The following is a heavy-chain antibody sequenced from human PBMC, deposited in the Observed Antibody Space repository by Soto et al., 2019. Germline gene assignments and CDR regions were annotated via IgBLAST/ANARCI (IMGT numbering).Heavy chain of an antibody. V-gene: IGHV1-69*06. CDR3: ARLYDDSRGHPY. J-gene: IGHJ4*02. CDR2: IIPIFGTA. D-gene: IGHD3-22*01. CDR1: GGTFSSYA. Sequence: QVQLVQSGAEVKKPGSSVKVSCKASGGTFSSYAISWVRQAPGQGLEWMGGIIPIFGTANYAQKFQGRVTNTAYKSTSTAYMELSSLRSEDMAGYYCARLYDDSRGHPYWGQGTLVTVCS.